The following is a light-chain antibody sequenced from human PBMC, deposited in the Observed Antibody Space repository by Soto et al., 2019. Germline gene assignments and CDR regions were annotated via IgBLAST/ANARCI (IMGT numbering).Light chain of an antibody. J-gene: IGLJ1*01. V-gene: IGLV2-18*02. CDR3: SSYTSSSTYV. CDR1: SSDVGSNNG. Sequence: QSALTQPPSVSGSPGQSVTISCTGTSSDVGSNNGVSWYQQPPGTAPKLMIYDVSNRPSGVPDRFSGCKSGNTASLTISGLQAEDEGDYYCSSYTSSSTYVFGTGTKVTVL. CDR2: DVS.